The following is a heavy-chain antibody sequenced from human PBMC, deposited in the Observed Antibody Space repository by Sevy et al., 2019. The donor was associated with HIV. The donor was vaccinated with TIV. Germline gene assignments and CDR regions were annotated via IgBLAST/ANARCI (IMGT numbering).Heavy chain of an antibody. V-gene: IGHV3-48*02. Sequence: GGSLRLSCAVSGFIFSGYSMNWVRQAPGKGLEWVSYISSRSDIIYYADSVKGRCTISRDNARNSLYLQMNSLRDDDTAVYYCARPIAAAETFDYWGQGALVTVSS. CDR2: ISSRSDII. CDR1: GFIFSGYS. D-gene: IGHD6-25*01. J-gene: IGHJ4*02. CDR3: ARPIAAAETFDY.